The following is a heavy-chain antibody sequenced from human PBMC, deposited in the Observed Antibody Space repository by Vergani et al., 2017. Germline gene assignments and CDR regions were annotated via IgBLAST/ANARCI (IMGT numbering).Heavy chain of an antibody. Sequence: QVQLVQSGAEVKKPGASVKVSCKASGYTFTSYGISWVRQAPGQRLEWMGWINAGNGNTKYSQKFQGRVTITRDTSASTAYMELSSLRSEDTAVYYCAREEFYDYVWGSYRWNDAFDIWGQGTMVTVSS. D-gene: IGHD3-16*02. CDR2: INAGNGNT. J-gene: IGHJ3*02. V-gene: IGHV1-3*01. CDR1: GYTFTSYG. CDR3: AREEFYDYVWGSYRWNDAFDI.